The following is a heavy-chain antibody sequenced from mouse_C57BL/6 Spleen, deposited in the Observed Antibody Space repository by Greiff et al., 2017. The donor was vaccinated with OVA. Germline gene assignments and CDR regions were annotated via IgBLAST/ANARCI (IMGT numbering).Heavy chain of an antibody. Sequence: EVQRVESGGGLVKPGGSLKLSCAASGFTFSDYGMHWVRQAPEKGLEWVAYISSGSSTIYYADTVKGRFTISRDNAKNTLFLQMTSLRSEDTAMYYCARERDYYGSSPWFAYWGQGTLVTVSA. CDR2: ISSGSSTI. D-gene: IGHD1-1*01. CDR3: ARERDYYGSSPWFAY. J-gene: IGHJ3*01. CDR1: GFTFSDYG. V-gene: IGHV5-17*01.